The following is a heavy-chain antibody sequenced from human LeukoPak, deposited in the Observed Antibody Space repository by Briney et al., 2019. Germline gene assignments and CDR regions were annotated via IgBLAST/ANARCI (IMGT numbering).Heavy chain of an antibody. Sequence: PGGSLRLSCAASGFTVSSNYMSWIRQAPGKGLEWVSYISSSGSTIYYADSVKGRFTISRDNAKNSLYLQMNSLRAEDTAVYYCSREGYCSGGSCYFDYWGQGTLVTVSS. D-gene: IGHD2-15*01. CDR1: GFTVSSNY. V-gene: IGHV3-11*04. CDR3: SREGYCSGGSCYFDY. CDR2: ISSSGSTI. J-gene: IGHJ4*02.